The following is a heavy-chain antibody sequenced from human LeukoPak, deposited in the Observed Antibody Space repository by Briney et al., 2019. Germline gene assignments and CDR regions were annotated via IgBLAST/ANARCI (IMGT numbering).Heavy chain of an antibody. CDR2: IKKDGSET. CDR3: AGGSGWLMDV. V-gene: IGHV3-7*01. D-gene: IGHD6-19*01. CDR1: GFRWSTYW. J-gene: IGHJ6*04. Sequence: GGSLRISCAAAGFRWSTYWVKWVRQAPGKGVEWVANIKKDGSETYDVDSVKGRFTISRDNAKNSLYLQMKSLRDEDTAVYYCAGGSGWLMDVWGKGTTVTVSS.